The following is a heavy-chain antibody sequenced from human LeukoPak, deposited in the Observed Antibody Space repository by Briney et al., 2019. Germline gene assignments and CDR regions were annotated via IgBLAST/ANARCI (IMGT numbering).Heavy chain of an antibody. D-gene: IGHD2-2*01. Sequence: GGSLRLSCAASGFTFSSYGMHWVRQAPGKGLEWVAFIRYDGSNKYYADSVKGRFTISRDNSKNTLYLQMNSLRAEDTAVYYCAKDIVVVPAAMPDYWGQATLVTVSS. CDR1: GFTFSSYG. J-gene: IGHJ4*02. V-gene: IGHV3-30*02. CDR3: AKDIVVVPAAMPDY. CDR2: IRYDGSNK.